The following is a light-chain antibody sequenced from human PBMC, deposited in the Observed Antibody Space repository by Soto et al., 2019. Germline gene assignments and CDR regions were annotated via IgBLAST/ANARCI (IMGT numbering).Light chain of an antibody. CDR3: PVWDSSSDHVV. J-gene: IGLJ2*01. Sequence: SYELTQPPSVAVAPGKTARITCGGNNIGSKSGHWYQQKPGQAPVLVIYYDSDRPSGIPERFSGSNSGNTATLTISRVEAGDEADYYCPVWDSSSDHVVFGGGTKVTVL. CDR1: NIGSKS. V-gene: IGLV3-21*04. CDR2: YDS.